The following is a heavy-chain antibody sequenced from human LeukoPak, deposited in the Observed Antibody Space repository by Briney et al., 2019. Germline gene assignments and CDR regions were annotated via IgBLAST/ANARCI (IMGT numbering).Heavy chain of an antibody. Sequence: SETLSLTCTVSGGSISSYYWSWIRQPPGKGLEWIGYIYYSGSTNYNPSLKSRVTISVDTSKNQFSLKLSSVTAADTAVYYCARGHISSGHDCWGQGTLVTVSS. D-gene: IGHD6-19*01. V-gene: IGHV4-59*01. CDR1: GGSISSYY. CDR2: IYYSGST. CDR3: ARGHISSGHDC. J-gene: IGHJ4*02.